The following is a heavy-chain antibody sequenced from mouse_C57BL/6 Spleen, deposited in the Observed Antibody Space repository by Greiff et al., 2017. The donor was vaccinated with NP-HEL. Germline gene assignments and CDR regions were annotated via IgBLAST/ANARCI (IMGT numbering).Heavy chain of an antibody. CDR2: IDPNSGGT. D-gene: IGHD1-1*01. CDR1: GYTFTSYW. V-gene: IGHV1-72*01. CDR3: AREDITTVVYFDY. Sequence: KLQQPGAELVKPGASVKLSCKASGYTFTSYWMHWVKQRPGRGLEWIGRIDPNSGGTKYNEKFKSKATLTVDKPSSTAYMQLSSLTSEDSAVYYCAREDITTVVYFDYWGQGTTLTVSS. J-gene: IGHJ2*01.